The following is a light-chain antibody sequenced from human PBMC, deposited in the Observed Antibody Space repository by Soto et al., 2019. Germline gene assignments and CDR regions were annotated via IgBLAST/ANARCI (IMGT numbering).Light chain of an antibody. CDR1: QSISTW. Sequence: DIQMTQSPSTLSASVGDRATITCRASQSISTWLAWYQQKPGKAPKLLIYKASSLESGVPSRFSGSGSGTEFTLTISSLQPDDFATYYCQQYNSVSLLTFGGGTKVEIK. V-gene: IGKV1-5*03. CDR2: KAS. J-gene: IGKJ4*01. CDR3: QQYNSVSLLT.